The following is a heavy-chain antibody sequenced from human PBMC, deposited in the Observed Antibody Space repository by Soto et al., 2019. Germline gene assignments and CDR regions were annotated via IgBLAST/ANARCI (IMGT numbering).Heavy chain of an antibody. J-gene: IGHJ4*02. CDR1: GGTFSSYT. CDR2: IIPILGIA. D-gene: IGHD1-26*01. Sequence: ASVKVSCKASGGTFSSYTISWVRQAPGQGLEWMGRIIPILGIANYAQKFQGRVTITTDKSTSTAYMELSSLRSEDTAGYYCARDIRGSYYDYWGQGTLVTVSS. CDR3: ARDIRGSYYDY. V-gene: IGHV1-69*04.